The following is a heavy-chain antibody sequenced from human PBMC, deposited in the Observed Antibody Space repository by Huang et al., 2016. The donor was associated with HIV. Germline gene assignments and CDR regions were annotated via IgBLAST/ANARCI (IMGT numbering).Heavy chain of an antibody. CDR3: ARDATKNPRGWFDP. Sequence: QVHLQQWGAGLLKSAETLYLTCAVYGGSLSGYYWCWLCQTPGKGREWIGEINHLGSSNYNPSLKSRVSISMDGSKKQFSLKLRSISDADTAVYFCARDATKNPRGWFDPWGQGTLVTVSS. J-gene: IGHJ5*02. D-gene: IGHD3-10*01. CDR2: INHLGSS. V-gene: IGHV4-34*02. CDR1: GGSLSGYY.